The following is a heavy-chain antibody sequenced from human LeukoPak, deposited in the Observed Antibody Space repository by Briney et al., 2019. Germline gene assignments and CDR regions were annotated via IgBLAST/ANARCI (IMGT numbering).Heavy chain of an antibody. D-gene: IGHD6-13*01. CDR1: GYTFTSYG. CDR2: ISAYNGNT. V-gene: IGHV1-18*01. J-gene: IGHJ4*02. CDR3: ARDHQYSSNGANPDY. Sequence: ASVKVSCKASGYTFTSYGISWVRQAPGQGLEWMGWISAYNGNTNYAQKLQGRVTMTTDTSTSTAYMELRSLRSDDTAVYYCARDHQYSSNGANPDYWGQGTLVTVSS.